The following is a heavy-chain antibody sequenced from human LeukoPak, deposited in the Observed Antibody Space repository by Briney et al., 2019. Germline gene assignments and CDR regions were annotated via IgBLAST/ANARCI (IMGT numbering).Heavy chain of an antibody. CDR2: IIPIFGTA. D-gene: IGHD3-3*01. V-gene: IGHV1-69*13. CDR1: GGTFSSYA. CDR3: ARDLRVTIFGVVTTPTSSGMDA. Sequence: SVKVSCKASGGTFSSYAISWVRQAPGQGLEWMGGIIPIFGTANYAQKFQGRVTITADESTSTAYMELSSLRSEDTAVYYCARDLRVTIFGVVTTPTSSGMDAWGQGTTVTVSS. J-gene: IGHJ6*02.